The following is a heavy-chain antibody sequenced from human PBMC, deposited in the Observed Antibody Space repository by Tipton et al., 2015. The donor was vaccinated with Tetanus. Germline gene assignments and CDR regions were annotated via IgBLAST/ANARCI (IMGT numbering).Heavy chain of an antibody. CDR3: ARAGTMVHGAILQDHVYY. Sequence: TLSLTCTVSGGSISSADYYWSWIRQPPGKGLEWIGYVSDSGSTYSNPSLRSRIIISVDTSKNQFSLILSSVTAADTAVYYCARAGTMVHGAILQDHVYYWGQGTLVTVSS. D-gene: IGHD3-10*01. V-gene: IGHV4-30-4*01. J-gene: IGHJ4*02. CDR2: VSDSGST. CDR1: GGSISSADYY.